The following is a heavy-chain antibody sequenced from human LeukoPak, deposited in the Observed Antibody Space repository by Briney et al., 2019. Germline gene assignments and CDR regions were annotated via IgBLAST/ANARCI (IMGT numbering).Heavy chain of an antibody. CDR2: INPNTGGT. V-gene: IGHV1-2*02. Sequence: SGKVSCKASVYTVTGYNVHLGRRAPGQGREWRGGINPNTGGTKYAQKLQARVTITSDTSISTAYMEPSSLTYDAPAVYYCATSTRYHSAGYSSRGYNDYWGQGALVTVSS. CDR1: VYTVTGYN. J-gene: IGHJ4*02. D-gene: IGHD5-24*01. CDR3: ATSTRYHSAGYSSRGYNDY.